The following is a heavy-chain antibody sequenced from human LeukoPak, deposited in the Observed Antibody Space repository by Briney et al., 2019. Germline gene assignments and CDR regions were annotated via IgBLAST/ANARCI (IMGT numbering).Heavy chain of an antibody. Sequence: GASVKVSCKASGYTFTSYGISWVRQAPGQGLEWMGWISAHNGNTNYAQKLQGRVTMTTDTSTSTAYMELRSLRSDDTAVYYCARGVRGYSYGYFGDYWGQGTLVTVSS. CDR3: ARGVRGYSYGYFGDY. CDR1: GYTFTSYG. J-gene: IGHJ4*02. D-gene: IGHD5-18*01. CDR2: ISAHNGNT. V-gene: IGHV1-18*01.